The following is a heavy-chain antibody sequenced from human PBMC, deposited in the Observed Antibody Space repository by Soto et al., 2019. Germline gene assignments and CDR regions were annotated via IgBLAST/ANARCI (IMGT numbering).Heavy chain of an antibody. J-gene: IGHJ5*02. Sequence: GGSLRLSCAASGFTFSSYAMSWVRQAPGKGLEWVSAISGSGGSTYYADSVKGRFTISRDNSKNTLYLQMNSLRAEDTAVYYCAKDRASSGWYGDNWFDPWGQGTLVTVSS. D-gene: IGHD6-19*01. V-gene: IGHV3-23*01. CDR1: GFTFSSYA. CDR3: AKDRASSGWYGDNWFDP. CDR2: ISGSGGST.